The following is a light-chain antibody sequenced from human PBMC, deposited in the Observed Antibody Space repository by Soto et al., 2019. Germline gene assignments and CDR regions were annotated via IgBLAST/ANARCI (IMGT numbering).Light chain of an antibody. V-gene: IGKV1-27*01. Sequence: DIQINQSPSSLSASVGDRVTITCRASQGISTYLAWYQQKPGKVPKLLIYAASTLQAGVPSRFSGSGSGTDFTLTSSSRQPVDVATYYCQKYNSAPLTVGGGTKVEIK. J-gene: IGKJ4*01. CDR1: QGISTY. CDR2: AAS. CDR3: QKYNSAPLT.